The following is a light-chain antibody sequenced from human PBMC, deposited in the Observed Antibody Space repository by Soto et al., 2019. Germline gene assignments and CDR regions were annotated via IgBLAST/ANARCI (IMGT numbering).Light chain of an antibody. V-gene: IGKV3-15*01. CDR3: QHYNYWPYT. CDR2: DAS. J-gene: IGKJ2*01. CDR1: QTIDNT. Sequence: EIVMTQSPATLSLSPGERATLSCRASQTIDNTLAWYQRKPGQAPRLLIYDASTRATDVPARFSGSGSGTDFTLTISSLQSEDFAVYYCQHYNYWPYTFGQGTKVEIK.